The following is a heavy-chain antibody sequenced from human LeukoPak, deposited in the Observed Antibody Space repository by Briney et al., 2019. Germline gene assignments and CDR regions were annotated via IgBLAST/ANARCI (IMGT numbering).Heavy chain of an antibody. CDR1: KFSFSSYG. CDR2: IWYDGSNK. V-gene: IGHV3-33*01. D-gene: IGHD6-13*01. Sequence: PGGSLRLSCAASKFSFSSYGMHWVRQAPGKGLEWVAVIWYDGSNKYYADSVKGRFTISRDNTKNTLDLQMNSLRVKDTAVYYCARTSGYNSSWYDNWFDPWGQGTLVTVSS. J-gene: IGHJ5*02. CDR3: ARTSGYNSSWYDNWFDP.